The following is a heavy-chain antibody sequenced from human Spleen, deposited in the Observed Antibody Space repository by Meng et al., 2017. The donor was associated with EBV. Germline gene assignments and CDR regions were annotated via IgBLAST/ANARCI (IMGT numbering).Heavy chain of an antibody. Sequence: LVLLSVGGVVKEHGAAGKLLCTTSCGTFRSDVVSWVRQAPGQGLGWMGGLIPMVGAPHYAKKFQGRVIIIANESTSTHSMELNSLRSEDTAMYYCASESGRGFTLDYWGQGTLVTVSS. V-gene: IGHV1-69*01. CDR1: CGTFRSDV. J-gene: IGHJ4*02. D-gene: IGHD3-10*01. CDR3: ASESGRGFTLDY. CDR2: LIPMVGAP.